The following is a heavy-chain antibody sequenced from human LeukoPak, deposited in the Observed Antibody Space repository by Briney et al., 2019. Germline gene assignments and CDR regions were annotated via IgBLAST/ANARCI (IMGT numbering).Heavy chain of an antibody. CDR3: ARDREDGYNLDY. CDR1: GDSFSSNTAA. Sequence: SQTLSLTCAISGDSFSSNTAAWNWFRQSPSRGLEWLGRTYYRSKWYNDYAVSVKSRITINPDTSRNQFSLQLNSVTPEDTALYYCARDREDGYNLDYWGQGTLVTVSS. D-gene: IGHD5-24*01. CDR2: TYYRSKWYN. V-gene: IGHV6-1*01. J-gene: IGHJ4*02.